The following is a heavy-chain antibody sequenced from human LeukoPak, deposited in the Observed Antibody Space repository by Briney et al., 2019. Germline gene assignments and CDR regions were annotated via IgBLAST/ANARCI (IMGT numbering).Heavy chain of an antibody. Sequence: GGSLRLSCAASGFTFSSYSMNWVRQAPGKGLEWVSSISSSSSYIYYADSLKGRFTISRDNAKNSLYLQMNSLRAEDTAVYYCARDKGSSWSGGFDYWGQGTLVTVSS. V-gene: IGHV3-21*01. CDR3: ARDKGSSWSGGFDY. CDR1: GFTFSSYS. D-gene: IGHD6-13*01. J-gene: IGHJ4*02. CDR2: ISSSSSYI.